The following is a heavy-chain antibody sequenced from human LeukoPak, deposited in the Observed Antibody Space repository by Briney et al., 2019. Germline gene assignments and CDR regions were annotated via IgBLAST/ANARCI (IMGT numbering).Heavy chain of an antibody. CDR1: GGSISSSSYY. J-gene: IGHJ4*02. D-gene: IGHD5-12*01. Sequence: SETLSLTCTVSGGSISSSSYYWGWIRQPPGKGLEWIGSIYYSGSTYYNPSLKSRVTISVDTSKNQFSLKLSSVTAADTAVYYCARHQASNSGYSGYDFDYWGQGALVTVSS. V-gene: IGHV4-39*01. CDR3: ARHQASNSGYSGYDFDY. CDR2: IYYSGST.